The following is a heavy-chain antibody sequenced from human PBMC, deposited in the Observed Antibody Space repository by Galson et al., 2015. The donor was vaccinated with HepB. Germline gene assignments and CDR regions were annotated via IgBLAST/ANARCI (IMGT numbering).Heavy chain of an antibody. D-gene: IGHD6-19*01. V-gene: IGHV3-30*03. CDR3: ETYSSGWYGDKACYFDY. CDR2: ISYDGSNK. Sequence: SMPLPGRGSGFSFSSYGMLWLRRAPGRGLEGVAVISYDGSNKYYADSVKGRFTIPRDNSKNTLFLQMNSLRAEDTAVYYWETYSSGWYGDKACYFDYWGQGTLVTVSS. CDR1: GFSFSSYG. J-gene: IGHJ4*02.